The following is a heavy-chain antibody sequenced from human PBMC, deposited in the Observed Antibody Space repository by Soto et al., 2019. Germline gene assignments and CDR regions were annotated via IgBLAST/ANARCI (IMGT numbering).Heavy chain of an antibody. J-gene: IGHJ4*02. CDR2: VHYSGNT. CDR3: VRRPTAHIFFF. D-gene: IGHD3-9*01. Sequence: QLQLQESGPGLVKPSETLSLTCTVSGGSISSSNYYWGWIRQPPGKGLEWVGSVHYSGNTHYSPSLTPGVPMSVDPSNNQFSPKFNSVTAADTAVYFCVRRPTAHIFFFWGQGALVTVSS. CDR1: GGSISSSNYY. V-gene: IGHV4-39*01.